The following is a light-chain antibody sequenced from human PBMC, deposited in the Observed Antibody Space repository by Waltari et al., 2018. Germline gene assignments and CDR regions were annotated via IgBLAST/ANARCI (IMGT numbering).Light chain of an antibody. CDR1: SSNIGSNI. CDR3: TSWDDSLNGYWV. V-gene: IGLV1-44*01. J-gene: IGLJ3*02. Sequence: QSVLTQPPSASGAPGQRVSISCSGDSSNIGSNIVNWYQQFPGTAPRLLIYSNEQRASGVPDRFSGSKSGTSASLAISGLRSEDEADYYCTSWDDSLNGYWVFGGGTRLTV. CDR2: SNE.